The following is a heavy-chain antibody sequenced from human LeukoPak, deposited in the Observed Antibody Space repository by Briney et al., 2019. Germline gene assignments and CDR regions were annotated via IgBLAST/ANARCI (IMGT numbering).Heavy chain of an antibody. J-gene: IGHJ4*02. D-gene: IGHD6-13*01. CDR3: ARGGSSSWYDKSDY. CDR1: GYTFSSYG. V-gene: IGHV1-18*01. CDR2: ISVYNGNR. Sequence: ASVKVSCKASGYTFSSYGITWVRQAPGQGLEWMGWISVYNGNRNYAEKFQGRVTMTIDTSTRIAYMELRSLRSDDTAVYYCARGGSSSWYDKSDYWSQGTLVTVSS.